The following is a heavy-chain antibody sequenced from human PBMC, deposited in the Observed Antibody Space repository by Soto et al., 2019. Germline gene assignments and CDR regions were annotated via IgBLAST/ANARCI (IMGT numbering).Heavy chain of an antibody. D-gene: IGHD1-26*01. J-gene: IGHJ4*02. CDR3: GRERQWEPVLY. CDR2: ISGYNSNT. Sequence: VQLVQSGGEVKRPGTSVKVSCEASGYSFANYGITWVRQAPGQGLEWMGWISGYNSNTNYAQKFEGRVTMTKDTTKSTAYLEVRSLRFDDTAVYYCGRERQWEPVLYWGQGPPVTVSS. CDR1: GYSFANYG. V-gene: IGHV1-18*01.